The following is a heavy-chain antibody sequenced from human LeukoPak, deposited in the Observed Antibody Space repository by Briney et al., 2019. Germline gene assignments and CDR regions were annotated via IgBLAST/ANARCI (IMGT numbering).Heavy chain of an antibody. Sequence: ASVKVSCKASGYTFTSYGISWVRQAPGQGLEWMGWISAYNGNTNYAQKLQGRVTMTTDTSTSTAYMELRSLRSDDTAVYYCVRGASFDILTGYYNDYWGQGTLVTVSS. CDR1: GYTFTSYG. V-gene: IGHV1-18*01. CDR3: VRGASFDILTGYYNDY. J-gene: IGHJ4*02. CDR2: ISAYNGNT. D-gene: IGHD3-9*01.